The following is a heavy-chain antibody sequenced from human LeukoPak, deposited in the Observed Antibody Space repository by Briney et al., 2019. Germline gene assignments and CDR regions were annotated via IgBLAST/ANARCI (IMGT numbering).Heavy chain of an antibody. CDR2: IYYSGST. D-gene: IGHD6-6*01. Sequence: PSETLSLTCTVSGGSISRYYWSWIRQPPGKGLEWIGYIYYSGSTNYNPSLKSRVTISVDTSKNQFSLKLSSATAADTAVYYCARHGKGSSNYYYMDVWGKGTTVTVSS. CDR3: ARHGKGSSNYYYMDV. J-gene: IGHJ6*03. V-gene: IGHV4-59*08. CDR1: GGSISRYY.